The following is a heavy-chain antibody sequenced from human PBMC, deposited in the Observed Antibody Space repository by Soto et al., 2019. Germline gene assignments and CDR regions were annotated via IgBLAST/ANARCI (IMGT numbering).Heavy chain of an antibody. V-gene: IGHV1-3*01. J-gene: IGHJ6*02. D-gene: IGHD3-22*01. CDR2: INAANGNT. CDR1: GYSVTSYT. CDR3: VSSGRVVAGMDV. Sequence: ASVKVSCKASGYSVTSYTMHWVRQATGQRREWMGWINAANGNTKYSQTFQGRVTVTRSTSASIAYMELSSLTSDDTAVYYCVSSGRVVAGMDVWGQGTTVTVSS.